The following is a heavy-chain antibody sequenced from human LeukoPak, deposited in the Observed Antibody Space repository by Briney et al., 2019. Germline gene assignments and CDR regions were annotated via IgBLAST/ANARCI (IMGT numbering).Heavy chain of an antibody. D-gene: IGHD2-2*01. CDR2: IFSSGST. J-gene: IGHJ6*02. Sequence: GGSLRLSCAVSGFAFGSEAMSWVRQAPGKGLEWVSVIFSSGSTYYADSVKGRFTISRDNSKNTLYLQMNSLRPEDTAVYYCARGKIPAPWDGMDVWGQGTTVTVSS. CDR3: ARGKIPAPWDGMDV. V-gene: IGHV3-53*01. CDR1: GFAFGSEA.